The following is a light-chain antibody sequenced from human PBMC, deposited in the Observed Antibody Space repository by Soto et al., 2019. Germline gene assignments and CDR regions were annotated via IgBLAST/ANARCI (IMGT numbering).Light chain of an antibody. J-gene: IGKJ1*01. CDR2: WAS. CDR3: QQYYSSPQA. Sequence: DIVMTQSPDSPAVSLGARAILNFKAIQMVVDNSDNRNYLAWYQQKSGQPPRLIMYWASSRNSGVPDRFSGSGSGTDFILTISSLQAEDAAVYFCQQYYSSPQAFGQGTKVDIK. CDR1: QMVVDNSDNRNY. V-gene: IGKV4-1*01.